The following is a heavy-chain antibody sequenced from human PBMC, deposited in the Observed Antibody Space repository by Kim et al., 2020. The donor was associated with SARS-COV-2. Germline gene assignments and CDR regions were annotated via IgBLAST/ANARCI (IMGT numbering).Heavy chain of an antibody. V-gene: IGHV3-11*04. D-gene: IGHD3-9*01. J-gene: IGHJ4*02. Sequence: SVKGRFTISRDNAKSSLYLQMNSLRAEDTAVYYCARGPYDILTGYYIGYWGQGTLVTVSS. CDR3: ARGPYDILTGYYIGY.